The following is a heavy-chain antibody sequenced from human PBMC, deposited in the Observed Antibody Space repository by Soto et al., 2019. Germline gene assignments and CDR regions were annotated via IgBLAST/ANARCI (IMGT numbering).Heavy chain of an antibody. V-gene: IGHV3-23*01. Sequence: EVQLLESGGGLVQPGGSLRLSCAASGFTFSSYAMSWVRQAPGKGLEWVSAISGSGGSTYYADSVKGRFTISRDNSKNTLYLQMNSLRAEDTAVYYCANDLRVTMVRGVIISLNYYYGMDVWGQGTTVTVSS. D-gene: IGHD3-10*01. CDR1: GFTFSSYA. CDR2: ISGSGGST. CDR3: ANDLRVTMVRGVIISLNYYYGMDV. J-gene: IGHJ6*02.